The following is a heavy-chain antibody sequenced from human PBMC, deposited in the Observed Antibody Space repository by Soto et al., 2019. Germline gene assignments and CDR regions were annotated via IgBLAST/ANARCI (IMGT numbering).Heavy chain of an antibody. CDR2: ISAYNGNT. Sequence: ASVKVSCKASGYTFNSYGISWVRQAPGQGLEWMGWISAYNGNTNYAQKLQGRVSMTTDTSTKAAYMEVRSLRSDDTAVYYCARGGYYDSSGSRNYHYYGMNVWGQGTTVTVSS. D-gene: IGHD3-22*01. CDR1: GYTFNSYG. CDR3: ARGGYYDSSGSRNYHYYGMNV. V-gene: IGHV1-18*01. J-gene: IGHJ6*02.